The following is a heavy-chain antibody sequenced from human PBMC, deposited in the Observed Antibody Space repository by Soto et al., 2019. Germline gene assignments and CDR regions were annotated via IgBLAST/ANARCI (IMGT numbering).Heavy chain of an antibody. CDR1: GYPFTSYS. D-gene: IGHD6-6*01. J-gene: IGHJ4*02. Sequence: ASVKVSCKATGYPFTSYSFHWVRQAPGQGLELMGMLNPSDGTTTYTQKFQGRVTMTRDTSTSTAYMDLSSLTSEDTAMYYCARGQLVLDSWGQGTLVTVSS. CDR2: LNPSDGTT. CDR3: ARGQLVLDS. V-gene: IGHV1-46*01.